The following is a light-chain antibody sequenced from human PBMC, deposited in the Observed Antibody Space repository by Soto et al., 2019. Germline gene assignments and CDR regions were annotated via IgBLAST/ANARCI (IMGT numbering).Light chain of an antibody. CDR1: QDISSW. V-gene: IGKV1-12*01. CDR3: QQAYNFPQT. J-gene: IGKJ3*01. Sequence: IQMTQSPYSVSATVGDRVTITCRASQDISSWLAWYQQKPGKAPKLLIYAASSLQSGVPSRFSGSGSGTDFTLTISSLQPEDSAIYYCQQAYNFPQTFGPGTKVDIK. CDR2: AAS.